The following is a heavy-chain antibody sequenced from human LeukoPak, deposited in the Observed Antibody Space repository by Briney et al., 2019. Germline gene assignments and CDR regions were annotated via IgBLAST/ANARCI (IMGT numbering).Heavy chain of an antibody. CDR1: GYTFTVYY. Sequence: ASVKVSCKASGYTFTVYYMHWVRQAPGQGLEWMGWINPNSGGTNYAQKFQGRVTMTRDTSISTAYMELSRLRSDDTAVYYCARVRWSTTYYYDSSGYDYWGQGTLVTVSS. V-gene: IGHV1-2*02. CDR3: ARVRWSTTYYYDSSGYDY. D-gene: IGHD3-22*01. CDR2: INPNSGGT. J-gene: IGHJ4*02.